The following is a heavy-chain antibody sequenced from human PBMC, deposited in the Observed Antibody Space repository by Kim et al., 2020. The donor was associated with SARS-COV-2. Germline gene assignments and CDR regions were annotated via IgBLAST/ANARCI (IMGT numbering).Heavy chain of an antibody. CDR1: GGSISSGGYY. CDR2: IYYSGST. V-gene: IGHV4-31*03. CDR3: ARNEAMAAAFDY. D-gene: IGHD6-13*01. J-gene: IGHJ4*02. Sequence: SETLSLTCTVSGGSISSGGYYWSWIRQHPGKGLEWIGYIYYSGSTYYNPSLKSRVTISVDTSKNQFSLKLSSVTAADTAVYYCARNEAMAAAFDYWGQGTLVTVSS.